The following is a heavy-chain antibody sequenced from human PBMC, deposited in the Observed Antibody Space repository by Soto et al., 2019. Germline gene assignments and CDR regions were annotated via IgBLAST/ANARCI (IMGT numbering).Heavy chain of an antibody. CDR3: APYSRSWYGLHYYYAMDV. CDR2: IDPSDSYT. Sequence: XDSLKVSWKCSGDSFTSYWVSWVLQMPGKGLEWMGRIDPSDSYTNYSPSFQGHVTISADKSISTAYLQWSSLKASDTAMYYCAPYSRSWYGLHYYYAMDVWGQGTTVNVS. CDR1: GDSFTSYW. V-gene: IGHV5-10-1*01. D-gene: IGHD6-13*01. J-gene: IGHJ6*02.